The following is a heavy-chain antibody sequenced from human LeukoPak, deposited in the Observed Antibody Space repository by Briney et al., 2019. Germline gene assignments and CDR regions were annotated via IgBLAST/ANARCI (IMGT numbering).Heavy chain of an antibody. CDR3: AKGAYDYIEMGYIDY. D-gene: IGHD5-12*01. CDR2: IIGSSGAT. V-gene: IGHV3-23*01. J-gene: IGHJ4*02. CDR1: GFRFSNYA. Sequence: GGSLRLSCAASGFRFSNYAMSWARQAPGKGLEWVSLIIGSSGATFYADSVKGRFTISRDNSKNTLFLQMNSLRAEDTALYHCAKGAYDYIEMGYIDYWGQGTLVTVSS.